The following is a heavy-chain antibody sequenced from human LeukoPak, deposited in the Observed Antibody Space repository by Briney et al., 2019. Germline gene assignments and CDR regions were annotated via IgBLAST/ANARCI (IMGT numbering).Heavy chain of an antibody. Sequence: ALVKVSCKASGYTFTNYGISWVRQAPGQGLEWMGWISAYDGTTDSAQNLQGRVTMTTDTSTSTAYMELRGLRSGDTAVYYCARSHAFDIWGQGTMVTVSS. V-gene: IGHV1-18*01. J-gene: IGHJ3*02. CDR2: ISAYDGTT. CDR1: GYTFTNYG. CDR3: ARSHAFDI.